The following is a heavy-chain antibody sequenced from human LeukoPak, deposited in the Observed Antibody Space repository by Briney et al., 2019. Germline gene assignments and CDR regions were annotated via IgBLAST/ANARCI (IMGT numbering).Heavy chain of an antibody. V-gene: IGHV1-8*01. CDR1: GYTFTSYD. D-gene: IGHD2-2*01. Sequence: GASLKVSCKASGYTFTSYDMSWVRQATGQGLEWIGWINASGGHTGYAQKFQGRVTMTRNNSISTAYMELSSLRSEDSAVYYCARGVVPAAMMAGAYYYYYYMDVWGKGTTVTVYS. CDR2: INASGGHT. J-gene: IGHJ6*03. CDR3: ARGVVPAAMMAGAYYYYYYMDV.